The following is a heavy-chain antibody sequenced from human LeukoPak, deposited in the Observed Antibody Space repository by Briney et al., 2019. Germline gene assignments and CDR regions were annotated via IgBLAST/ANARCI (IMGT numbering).Heavy chain of an antibody. CDR3: TREKRETTKRGYCSSTSCSHVDY. Sequence: PSQTLSLTCTVSGGSISSGDYYWSWIRQPPGKGLEWIGYIYYSGSTYYNPSLKSRVTISVDTSKNPFSLKLSSVTAADTAVYYCTREKRETTKRGYCSSTSCSHVDYWGQGTLVTVSS. V-gene: IGHV4-30-4*01. J-gene: IGHJ4*02. D-gene: IGHD2-2*01. CDR1: GGSISSGDYY. CDR2: IYYSGST.